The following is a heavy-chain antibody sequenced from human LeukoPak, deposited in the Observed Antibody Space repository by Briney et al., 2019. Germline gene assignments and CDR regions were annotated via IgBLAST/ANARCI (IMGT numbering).Heavy chain of an antibody. CDR3: ARARELEMGLLDAFDI. Sequence: GGSLRLSCAASGFTFGSYWMSWVRQAPGKGLEWVANIKQEGSEKYYVDSVKGRFTISRDNAKNSLYLQMNSLRAEDTAVYYCARARELEMGLLDAFDIWGQGTMVTVSS. CDR2: IKQEGSEK. CDR1: GFTFGSYW. J-gene: IGHJ3*02. D-gene: IGHD5-24*01. V-gene: IGHV3-7*03.